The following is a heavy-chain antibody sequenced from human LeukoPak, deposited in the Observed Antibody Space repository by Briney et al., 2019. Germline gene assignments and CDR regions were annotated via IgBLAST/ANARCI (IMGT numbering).Heavy chain of an antibody. Sequence: GGSLRLSCAASGFTFTSYRMNWVRQAPGKGLEWISYITSSSSRMYYADSVKGRFTISRDNAKNSLYLQMNSLRAEDTAVYYCARADNYRFDSWGQGVLVTVSS. CDR3: ARADNYRFDS. CDR1: GFTFTSYR. V-gene: IGHV3-48*04. CDR2: ITSSSSRM. J-gene: IGHJ4*02. D-gene: IGHD4-11*01.